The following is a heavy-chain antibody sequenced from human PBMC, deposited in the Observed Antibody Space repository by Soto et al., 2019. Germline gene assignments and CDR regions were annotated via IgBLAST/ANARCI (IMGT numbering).Heavy chain of an antibody. J-gene: IGHJ6*02. CDR2: IDPSDSYT. CDR1: GYSFTSYW. D-gene: IGHD3-10*01. Sequence: EVQLVQSGEEVKKPGESLRISCKGSGYSFTSYWIIWVRQMPGKGLEWMGRIDPSDSYTNYSPSFQGKVTISADKSISTACLQWSSLKATETAMYYCASRPPTVRGGYYYYGMDVWGQGTTVTVSS. V-gene: IGHV5-10-1*01. CDR3: ASRPPTVRGGYYYYGMDV.